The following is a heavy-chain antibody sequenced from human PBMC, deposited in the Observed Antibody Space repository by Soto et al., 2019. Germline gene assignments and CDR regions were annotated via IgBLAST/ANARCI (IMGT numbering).Heavy chain of an antibody. CDR2: FSGYNGNT. Sequence: ASVKVSCKASGYTFTNYGFSWVRQAPGKGLEWMGCFSGYNGNTNYAEKLQGRVTMTTDTSTDTAYMELSSLRYEDTAVYYCARDEGIAVAGTNWGQGTLVTVSS. D-gene: IGHD6-19*01. CDR1: GYTFTNYG. J-gene: IGHJ4*02. V-gene: IGHV1-18*01. CDR3: ARDEGIAVAGTN.